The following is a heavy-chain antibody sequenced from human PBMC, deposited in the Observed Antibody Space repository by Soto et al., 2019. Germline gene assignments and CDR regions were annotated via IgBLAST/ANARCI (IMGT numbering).Heavy chain of an antibody. V-gene: IGHV3-48*01. J-gene: IGHJ3*02. CDR2: ISSSSSTI. D-gene: IGHD3-3*01. CDR3: ARDLTPYYDFWSGNDAFDI. CDR1: GFTFSSYS. Sequence: GGSLRLSCAASGFTFSSYSMNWVRQAPGKGLEWVSYISSSSSTIYYADSVKGRFTISRDNARNSLYLQMNSLRAEDTAVYYCARDLTPYYDFWSGNDAFDIWGQGTMVTVS.